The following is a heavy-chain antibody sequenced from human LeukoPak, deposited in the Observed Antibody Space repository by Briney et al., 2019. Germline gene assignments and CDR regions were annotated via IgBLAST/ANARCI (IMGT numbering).Heavy chain of an antibody. Sequence: GGSLRLSCAASGFTFSSYAMSWVRQAPGKGLEWVTTISSRGDNTYYADSVKGRFTISRDNSKNTLYLQMNSLRAEDTAVYYCAKDRPQDYKSRSPMIDYGGRGTLVTVSS. D-gene: IGHD2-2*01. V-gene: IGHV3-23*01. CDR2: ISSRGDNT. CDR1: GFTFSSYA. CDR3: AKDRPQDYKSRSPMIDY. J-gene: IGHJ4*02.